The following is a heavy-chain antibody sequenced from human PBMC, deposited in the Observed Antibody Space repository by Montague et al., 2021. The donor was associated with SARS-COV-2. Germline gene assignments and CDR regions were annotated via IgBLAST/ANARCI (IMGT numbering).Heavy chain of an antibody. CDR1: GGSISSYY. J-gene: IGHJ6*02. D-gene: IGHD3-10*01. V-gene: IGHV4-4*07. CDR3: AGGSGIINFYNSGMDV. Sequence: SETLSLTCTVSGGSISSYYWSWIRQPAGKGLEWIGRIYTSGTTNHNPSLKSRVTMSVDTSKNQFSLKLSSVTAADTAVYYCAGGSGIINFYNSGMDVWGQGTTVTVSS. CDR2: IYTSGTT.